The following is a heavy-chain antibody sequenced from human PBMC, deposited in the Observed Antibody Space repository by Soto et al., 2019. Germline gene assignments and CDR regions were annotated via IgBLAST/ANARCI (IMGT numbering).Heavy chain of an antibody. D-gene: IGHD2-15*01. V-gene: IGHV5-10-1*01. J-gene: IGHJ6*02. CDR2: IDPSDSYT. Sequence: PGESLKISCKGSGYSSTIYWISWVLQMPGKGLEWMGRIDPSDSYTNYSPSFQGHVTISADKSISTAYLQWSSLKASDTAMYYCARHAPLGASGMDVWGQGTTVTVSS. CDR1: GYSSTIYW. CDR3: ARHAPLGASGMDV.